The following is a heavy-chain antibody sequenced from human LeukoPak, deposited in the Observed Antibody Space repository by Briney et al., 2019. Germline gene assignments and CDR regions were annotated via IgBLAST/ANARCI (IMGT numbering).Heavy chain of an antibody. V-gene: IGHV3-30*04. J-gene: IGHJ3*02. Sequence: GGSLRLSCETPAFTFSSYAMHWVRQAPGKGLESVAVISYDGSNKYYADSVKGRFTISRDNSKNTLYLQMNSLRAEDTAVYYCARDLTMIVVVMRDDAFDIWGQGTMVTVSS. D-gene: IGHD3-22*01. CDR1: AFTFSSYA. CDR2: ISYDGSNK. CDR3: ARDLTMIVVVMRDDAFDI.